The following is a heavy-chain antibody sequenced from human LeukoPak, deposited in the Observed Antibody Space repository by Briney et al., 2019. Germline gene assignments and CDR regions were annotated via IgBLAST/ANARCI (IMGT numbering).Heavy chain of an antibody. CDR1: GGSIRSSGYY. CDR3: ARVNYYDSSGYLKESYFDY. Sequence: SETLSLTCTVSGGSIRSSGYYWGWIRQPPGKGLEWMGSIQYSGNTYYNPSLKSRVTISVDTSKNQFSLKLSSVTAADTAVYYCARVNYYDSSGYLKESYFDYWGQGTLVTVSS. D-gene: IGHD3-22*01. CDR2: IQYSGNT. J-gene: IGHJ4*02. V-gene: IGHV4-39*07.